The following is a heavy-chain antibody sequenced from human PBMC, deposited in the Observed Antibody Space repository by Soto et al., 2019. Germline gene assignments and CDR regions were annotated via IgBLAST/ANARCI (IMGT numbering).Heavy chain of an antibody. D-gene: IGHD3-10*01. CDR1: GGSISSYY. CDR3: ARILHYGSGRILPNYYYYMDV. J-gene: IGHJ6*03. Sequence: PSETLSLTCTVSGGSISSYYWSWIRQPPGKGLEKIRYIYYSGSANYNPSLKSRVTISVDTSKNQFSLKLSSVTAADTAVYYCARILHYGSGRILPNYYYYMDVWGKGTTVTVSS. V-gene: IGHV4-59*01. CDR2: IYYSGSA.